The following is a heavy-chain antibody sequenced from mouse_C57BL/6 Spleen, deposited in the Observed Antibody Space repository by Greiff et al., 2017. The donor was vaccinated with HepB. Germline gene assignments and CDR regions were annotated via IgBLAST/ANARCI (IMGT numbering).Heavy chain of an antibody. V-gene: IGHV5-4*01. Sequence: EVKLMESGGGLVKPGGSLKLSCAASGFTFSSYAMSWVRQTPEKRLEWVATISDGGSYTYYPDNVKGRFTISRDNAKNNLYLQMSHLKSEDTAMYYCARDLDDGYYFYAMDYWGQGTSVTVSS. CDR2: ISDGGSYT. D-gene: IGHD2-3*01. CDR3: ARDLDDGYYFYAMDY. CDR1: GFTFSSYA. J-gene: IGHJ4*01.